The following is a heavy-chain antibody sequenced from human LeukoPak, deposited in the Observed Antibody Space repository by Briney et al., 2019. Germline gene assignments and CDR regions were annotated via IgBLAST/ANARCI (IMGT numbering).Heavy chain of an antibody. CDR2: ISAYNGNT. J-gene: IGHJ4*02. CDR3: ARDHEGAVAGNFDY. D-gene: IGHD6-19*01. CDR1: GYTFTSYG. Sequence: ASVKVSCKASGYTFTSYGISWVRQAPGQGLEWMGWISAYNGNTNYAQKLQGRVTMTTDTSTSTAYMELRSLRSDDTAAYYCARDHEGAVAGNFDYWGQGTLVTVSS. V-gene: IGHV1-18*01.